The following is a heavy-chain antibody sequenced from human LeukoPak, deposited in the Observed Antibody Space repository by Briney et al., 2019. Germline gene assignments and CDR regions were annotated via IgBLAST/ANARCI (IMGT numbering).Heavy chain of an antibody. Sequence: PGGSLRLSCAASGFSFSDYSMTWVRQAPGKALEWVSSISGNSFHIFYADSVKGRFTISRDNAYKSLYLQLNSLRAEDTAVYYCASGTIVGARGADNWGQGTLVTVSS. D-gene: IGHD1-26*01. CDR2: ISGNSFHI. CDR1: GFSFSDYS. CDR3: ASGTIVGARGADN. V-gene: IGHV3-21*01. J-gene: IGHJ4*02.